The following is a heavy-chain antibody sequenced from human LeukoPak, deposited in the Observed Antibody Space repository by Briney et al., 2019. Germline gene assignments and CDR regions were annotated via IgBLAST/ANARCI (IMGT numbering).Heavy chain of an antibody. J-gene: IGHJ4*02. Sequence: PGGSLRLSCAASGFTFSTYAMSWVRPAPGKGLEGVSAISGSGGGTYYADSVKGRFTISRDNSKNTLYLQMNSLRAEDTAIYYCAKTGEGVRFGETRYWGQGTLVTVSS. V-gene: IGHV3-23*01. CDR1: GFTFSTYA. CDR3: AKTGEGVRFGETRY. D-gene: IGHD3-10*01. CDR2: ISGSGGGT.